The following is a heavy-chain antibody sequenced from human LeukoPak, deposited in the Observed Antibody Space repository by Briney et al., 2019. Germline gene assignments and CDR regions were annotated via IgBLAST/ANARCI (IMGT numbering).Heavy chain of an antibody. CDR2: IYHSGST. Sequence: SETLSLTCAVSGYSISSGYYWGWIRQPPGKGLEWIGSIYHSGSTYCNPSLKSRVTISVDTSKNQFSLKLSSVTAADMAVYYCARVAGMYSSSWYYFDYWGQGTLVTVSS. J-gene: IGHJ4*02. CDR3: ARVAGMYSSSWYYFDY. V-gene: IGHV4-38-2*01. D-gene: IGHD6-13*01. CDR1: GYSISSGYY.